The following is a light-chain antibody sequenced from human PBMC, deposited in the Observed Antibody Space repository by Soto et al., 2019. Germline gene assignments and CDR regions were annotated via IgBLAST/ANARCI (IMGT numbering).Light chain of an antibody. V-gene: IGKV1-39*01. CDR1: QSISSY. CDR2: AAS. J-gene: IGKJ5*01. CDR3: QQSYSTPIT. Sequence: DIQMTQSPSSLSASVGDRVTITCRASQSISSYLNWYQQKPGKAPKLLIYAASSLQSGVPSSFSGSGSGTDFILTIRSLQPEDLATYYCQQSYSTPITFGQGTRLEIK.